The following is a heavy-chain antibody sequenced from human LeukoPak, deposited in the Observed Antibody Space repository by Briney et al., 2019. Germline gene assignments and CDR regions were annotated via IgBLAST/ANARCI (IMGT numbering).Heavy chain of an antibody. Sequence: GASVKVSCKASGYTFTGYYMHWVRQAPGQGLEWMGWINPNSGGTNYAQKFQGWVTMTRDTSISTAYMELSRLRSDDTAVNYCARDRGHCSGGSCYSRYFDLRGRGTLVTVSS. CDR3: ARDRGHCSGGSCYSRYFDL. D-gene: IGHD2-15*01. J-gene: IGHJ2*01. CDR1: GYTFTGYY. V-gene: IGHV1-2*04. CDR2: INPNSGGT.